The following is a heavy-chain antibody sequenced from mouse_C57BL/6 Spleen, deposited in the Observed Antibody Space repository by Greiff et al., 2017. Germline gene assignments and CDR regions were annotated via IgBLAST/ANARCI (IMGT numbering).Heavy chain of an antibody. CDR1: GYTFTSYG. CDR3: AREYYGSSPILAMDY. CDR2: IYPRSGNT. Sequence: QVQLQQSGAELARPGASVKLSCKASGYTFTSYGISWVKQRTGQGLEWIGEIYPRSGNTYYNEKFKGKATLTADKSSSTAYMELRSLTSEDSAVYVCAREYYGSSPILAMDYWGQGTSVTVSS. J-gene: IGHJ4*01. V-gene: IGHV1-81*01. D-gene: IGHD1-1*01.